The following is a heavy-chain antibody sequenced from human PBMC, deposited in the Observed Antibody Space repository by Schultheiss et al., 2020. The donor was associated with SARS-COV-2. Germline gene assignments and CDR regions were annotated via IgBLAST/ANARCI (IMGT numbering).Heavy chain of an antibody. CDR3: ARDLKRFYGMDV. D-gene: IGHD1-1*01. CDR2: IWYDGSNK. CDR1: GFTFSSYG. Sequence: GESLKISCAASGFTFSSYGMHWVRQAPGKGLEWVAVIWYDGSNKYYADSVKGRFTISRDNSKNTLYLQMNSLRAEDTAVYYCARDLKRFYGMDVWGQGTTVTVSS. V-gene: IGHV3-33*01. J-gene: IGHJ6*02.